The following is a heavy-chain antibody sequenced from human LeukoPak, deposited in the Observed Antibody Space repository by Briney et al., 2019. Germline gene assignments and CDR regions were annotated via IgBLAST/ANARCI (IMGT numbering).Heavy chain of an antibody. Sequence: GGSLRLSCAASGFTVSSNYMSWVRQAPGKGLEWVSVIYSGGSTYYADSVKGRFTISRDNSKNTLYLQMNSLRAEDTAVYYCARDIRYFDWLSYYNWFDPWGQGTLVTVSS. V-gene: IGHV3-66*01. CDR1: GFTVSSNY. CDR3: ARDIRYFDWLSYYNWFDP. J-gene: IGHJ5*02. CDR2: IYSGGST. D-gene: IGHD3-9*01.